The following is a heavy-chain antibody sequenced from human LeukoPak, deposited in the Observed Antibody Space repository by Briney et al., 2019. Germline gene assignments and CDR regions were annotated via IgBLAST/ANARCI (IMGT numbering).Heavy chain of an antibody. D-gene: IGHD3-22*01. J-gene: IGHJ4*02. CDR2: INPSGGST. CDR3: ASRDDSSGYYYYFDY. Sequence: ASVKVSCKASGYTFTSYYMHWVRQAPGQGLEWMGIINPSGGSTSYAQKFQGRVTMTRDTSTSTVYMEMSSLRSEDTAVYYCASRDDSSGYYYYFDYWGQGTLVTVSS. V-gene: IGHV1-46*01. CDR1: GYTFTSYY.